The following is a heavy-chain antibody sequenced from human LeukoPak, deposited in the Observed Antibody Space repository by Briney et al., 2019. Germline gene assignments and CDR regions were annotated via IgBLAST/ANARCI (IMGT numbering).Heavy chain of an antibody. D-gene: IGHD1-14*01. Sequence: GGSLRLSCAASGFTVSGNYISWVRQAPGKGLEWVSLISGDATTYYADPVKGRFTISRDNSKNTVYLQMNSLRPEDTAVYYCARDVPPYLTSPWGLDVWGQGPRSPSP. CDR1: GFTVSGNY. V-gene: IGHV3-66*01. CDR2: ISGDATT. CDR3: ARDVPPYLTSPWGLDV. J-gene: IGHJ6*02.